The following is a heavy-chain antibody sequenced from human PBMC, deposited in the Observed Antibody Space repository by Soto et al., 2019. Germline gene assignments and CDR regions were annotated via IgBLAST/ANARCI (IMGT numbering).Heavy chain of an antibody. J-gene: IGHJ4*02. V-gene: IGHV3-23*01. CDR2: ILGYGAST. CDR1: GFTFSSSV. CDR3: ARSQHSSSLPVFDY. D-gene: IGHD6-13*01. Sequence: GGSLRLSCAASGFTFSSSVMSWVRQAPGKGLEWVSTILGYGASTYYADSVKGRFTISRDNSKNTLYLQMNSLRAEDTAVYYRARSQHSSSLPVFDYWGQGTLVTVSS.